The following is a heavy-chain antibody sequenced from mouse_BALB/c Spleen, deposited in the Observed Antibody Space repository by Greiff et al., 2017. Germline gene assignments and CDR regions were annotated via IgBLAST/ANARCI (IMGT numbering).Heavy chain of an antibody. CDR2: IDPYYGGT. D-gene: IGHD1-1*01. Sequence: VQLKQSGPELVKPGASVKMSCKASGYTFTGYNMNWVKQSNGKSLEWIGNIDPYYGGTSYNQKFKGKATLTVDKSSSTAYMQLKSLTSEDSAVYYCASYGSSSWYFDVWGAGTTVTVSS. J-gene: IGHJ1*01. CDR1: GYTFTGYN. CDR3: ASYGSSSWYFDV. V-gene: IGHV1S135*01.